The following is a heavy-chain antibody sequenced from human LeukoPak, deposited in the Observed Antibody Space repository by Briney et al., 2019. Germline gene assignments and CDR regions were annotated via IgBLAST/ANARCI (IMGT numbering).Heavy chain of an antibody. J-gene: IGHJ4*02. CDR3: AKEARGVIDY. Sequence: GGSLRLSCAGSGXTFRSYAVSWVRQAPGKGLEWVSIIYTGGSTYYADSVKGRFTISRDNSKNTLYLQMNSLRAEDTAVYYCAKEARGVIDYWGQGTLVTVSS. CDR2: IYTGGST. CDR1: GXTFRSYA. D-gene: IGHD3-10*01. V-gene: IGHV3-53*01.